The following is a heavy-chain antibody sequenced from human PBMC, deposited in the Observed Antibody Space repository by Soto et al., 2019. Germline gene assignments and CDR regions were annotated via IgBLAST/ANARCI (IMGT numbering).Heavy chain of an antibody. CDR3: ASLDSSIAARPGGRYFDY. D-gene: IGHD6-6*01. Sequence: QVQLVQSGAEVKKPGSSVKVSCKASGGTFSSYAMSWVRQAPGQRLEWMGGIIPIFGTANYAQKFQGRVTITADESTSTAYMELSSLRSEDTAVYYCASLDSSIAARPGGRYFDYWGQGTLVTVSS. J-gene: IGHJ4*02. CDR2: IIPIFGTA. CDR1: GGTFSSYA. V-gene: IGHV1-69*01.